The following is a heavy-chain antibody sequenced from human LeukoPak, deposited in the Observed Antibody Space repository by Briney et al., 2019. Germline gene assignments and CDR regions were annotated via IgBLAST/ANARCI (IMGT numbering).Heavy chain of an antibody. CDR2: IFGGGST. J-gene: IGHJ3*02. CDR3: ARSDSSSSRRAFDI. Sequence: GGSLRLSCAASGFTVSNNYMSWVRQAPGKGLEWVSGIFGGGSTYYADSVKGRFTISRDNSKNTLYLQMNSLRPEDTAVYYCARSDSSSSRRAFDIWGLGTMVTVSS. D-gene: IGHD6-6*01. CDR1: GFTVSNNY. V-gene: IGHV3-66*02.